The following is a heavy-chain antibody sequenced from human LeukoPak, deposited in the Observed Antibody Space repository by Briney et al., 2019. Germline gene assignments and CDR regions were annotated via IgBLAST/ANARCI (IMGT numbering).Heavy chain of an antibody. CDR3: ARVSIAVAGTGNNWFDP. D-gene: IGHD6-19*01. Sequence: GASVRVSCKASGYTFTSYYMHWVRQAPGQGLEWMGIINPSGGSTSYAQKFQGRVTITADKSTSTAYMELSSLRSEDTAVYYCARVSIAVAGTGNNWFDPWGQGTLVTVSS. CDR2: INPSGGST. V-gene: IGHV1-46*01. CDR1: GYTFTSYY. J-gene: IGHJ5*02.